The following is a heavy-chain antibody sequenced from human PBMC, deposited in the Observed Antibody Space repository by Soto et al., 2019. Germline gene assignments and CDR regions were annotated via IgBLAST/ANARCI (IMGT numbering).Heavy chain of an antibody. CDR3: AKDRGYCNGGSCYGFAY. Sequence: GGSLRLSCAASGFSFSTYGMHWVRQAPGKGLEWVAVISYDGSNKYYADSVKGRSTISRDNSKNTLFLQMNSLRADDTAVYYCAKDRGYCNGGSCYGFAYWGQGTLVPVSS. CDR1: GFSFSTYG. J-gene: IGHJ4*02. V-gene: IGHV3-30*18. CDR2: ISYDGSNK. D-gene: IGHD2-15*01.